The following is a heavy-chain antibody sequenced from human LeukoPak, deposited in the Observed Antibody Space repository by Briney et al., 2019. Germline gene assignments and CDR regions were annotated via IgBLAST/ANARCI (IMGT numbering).Heavy chain of an antibody. CDR2: MYYIGTT. J-gene: IGHJ5*02. D-gene: IGHD2-2*01. CDR1: GASITSYY. Sequence: PSETLSLTCTVSGASITSYYWSWFRQPPGKGLEWIGYMYYIGTTNYNPSLKSRVTISVDTSKNQFSLKLGYVTAADTAVYYCARDLGFCSSTSCYPWFDPWGQGTLVTVSS. CDR3: ARDLGFCSSTSCYPWFDP. V-gene: IGHV4-59*01.